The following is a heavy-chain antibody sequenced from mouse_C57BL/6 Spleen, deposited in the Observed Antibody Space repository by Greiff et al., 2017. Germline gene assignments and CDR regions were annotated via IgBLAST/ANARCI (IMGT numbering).Heavy chain of an antibody. J-gene: IGHJ2*01. CDR1: GYTFTDYE. V-gene: IGHV1-15*01. Sequence: QVQLKESGAELVRPGASVTLSCKASGYTFTDYEMHWVKQTPVHGLEWIGAIDPETGGTAYNHKFKGKAILTADKSSSTAYMELRSLTSEDSAVYYCTSGNYPDYWGQGTTLTVSS. CDR3: TSGNYPDY. CDR2: IDPETGGT.